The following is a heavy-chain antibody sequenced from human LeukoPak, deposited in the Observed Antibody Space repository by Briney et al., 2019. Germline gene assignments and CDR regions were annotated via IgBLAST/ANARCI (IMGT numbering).Heavy chain of an antibody. J-gene: IGHJ4*02. V-gene: IGHV1-24*01. CDR2: FDPEDGET. Sequence: ASVRVSCKVSGYTLSELSMHWVRQAPGKGLEWMGGFDPEDGETIYAEKFQGRVTMTEDTSTDTAYMELSSLTSEDTAVYYCATDKRHIFTGYYIRHLLWGQGTLVTVSS. CDR1: GYTLSELS. D-gene: IGHD3-9*01. CDR3: ATDKRHIFTGYYIRHLL.